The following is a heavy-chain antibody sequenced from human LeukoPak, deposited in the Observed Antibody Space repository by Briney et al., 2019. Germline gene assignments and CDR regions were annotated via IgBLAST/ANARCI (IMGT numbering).Heavy chain of an antibody. CDR3: ARVGAYCSGGSCYLDY. CDR2: ISAYNGNT. D-gene: IGHD2-15*01. CDR1: GYTFTSYG. Sequence: ASVKVSCKASGYTFTSYGISWVRQAPGQGLEWMGWISAYNGNTNNAQKLQGRVTMTTDTSTSTAYMELRSLRSDVTAVYYCARVGAYCSGGSCYLDYWGQGTLVTVSS. V-gene: IGHV1-18*01. J-gene: IGHJ4*02.